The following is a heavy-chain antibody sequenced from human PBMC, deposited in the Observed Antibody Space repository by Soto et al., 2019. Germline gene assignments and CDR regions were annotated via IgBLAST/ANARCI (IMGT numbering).Heavy chain of an antibody. CDR2: MSSGGGNK. D-gene: IGHD3-16*01. CDR1: GFSFSNYV. Sequence: QVQLVESGGGVVQPGRSLRLSCAASGFSFSNYVLHWVRQAPGKGLEWVAVMSSGGGNKFYTDSVKGRFTISRDNSKNTLYLQMNSLRTEDTAVYFCARGGEGPFFDNWGQGTLVPVSS. J-gene: IGHJ4*02. V-gene: IGHV3-30-3*01. CDR3: ARGGEGPFFDN.